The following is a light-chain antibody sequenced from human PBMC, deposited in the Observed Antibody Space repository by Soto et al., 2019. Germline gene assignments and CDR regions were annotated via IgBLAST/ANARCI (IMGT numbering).Light chain of an antibody. Sequence: DIQMTQSPSSLSASVGDRVTITCRASQSIASHLNWYQLKPGEAPKVLIFAASSLQSGVPSRFRGSGFGTDFTLTITSLQPEDSATYACQHSHSSPLTFGGGTKVEIK. V-gene: IGKV1-39*01. CDR3: QHSHSSPLT. J-gene: IGKJ4*01. CDR2: AAS. CDR1: QSIASH.